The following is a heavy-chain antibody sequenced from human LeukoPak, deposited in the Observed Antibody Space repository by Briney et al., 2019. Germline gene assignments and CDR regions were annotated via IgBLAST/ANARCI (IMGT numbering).Heavy chain of an antibody. D-gene: IGHD3-3*01. CDR1: GFTFSSYG. CDR3: AKNTIFGVVIYYGMDV. J-gene: IGHJ6*02. Sequence: GGSLRLSCAASGFTFSSYGMHWVRQAPGKGLEWVAVISYDGSNKCYADSVKGRFTISRDNSKNTLYLQMNSLRAEDTAVYYCAKNTIFGVVIYYGMDVWGQGTTVTVSS. CDR2: ISYDGSNK. V-gene: IGHV3-30*18.